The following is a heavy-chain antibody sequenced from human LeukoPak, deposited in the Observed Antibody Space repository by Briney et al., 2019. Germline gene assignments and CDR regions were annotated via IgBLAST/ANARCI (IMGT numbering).Heavy chain of an antibody. CDR3: ARDLRFPDYYGMDV. CDR2: INHSGST. D-gene: IGHD5/OR15-5a*01. CDR1: GGSFSGYY. V-gene: IGHV4-34*01. J-gene: IGHJ6*02. Sequence: SETLSLTCAVYGGSFSGYYWSWIRQPPGKGLEWIGEINHSGSTNYNPSLKSRVTISVDTSKNQFSLKLSSVTAADTAVYYCARDLRFPDYYGMDVWGQGTTVTVSS.